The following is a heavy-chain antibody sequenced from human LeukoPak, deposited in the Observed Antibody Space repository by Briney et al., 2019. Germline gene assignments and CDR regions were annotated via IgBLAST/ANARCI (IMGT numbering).Heavy chain of an antibody. CDR1: GGTFSSYA. D-gene: IGHD6-13*01. CDR2: IIPIFGTA. CDR3: ARVTSSSWKNYYMDV. Sequence: SVKVSCKASGGTFSSYAISWVRQAPGQGLEWMGGIIPIFGTANYAQKLQGRVTMTTDTSTSTAYMELRSLRSDDTAVYYCARVTSSSWKNYYMDVWGKGTTVTVSS. J-gene: IGHJ6*03. V-gene: IGHV1-69*05.